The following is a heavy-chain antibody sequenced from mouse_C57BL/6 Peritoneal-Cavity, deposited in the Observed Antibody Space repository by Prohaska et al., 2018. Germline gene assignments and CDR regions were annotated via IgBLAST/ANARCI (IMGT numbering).Heavy chain of an antibody. J-gene: IGHJ1*03. CDR1: GFNFSGFW. V-gene: IGHV11-2*01. D-gene: IGHD2-10*02. Sequence: EVQLLETGGGLVQPGGSRGLSCEGSGFNFSGFWMSWVRQTHGKTMEWIGDINSDVCAINYALSIKDRLTIFRYNDKSTLDLQMSNVRSEDTATYFCMKYCNHWYFAVFCTGTTFNVCS. CDR3: MKYCNHWYFAV. CDR2: INSDVCAI.